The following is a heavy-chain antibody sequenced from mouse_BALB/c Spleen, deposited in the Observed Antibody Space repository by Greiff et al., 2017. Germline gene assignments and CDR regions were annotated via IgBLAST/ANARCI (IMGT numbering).Heavy chain of an antibody. CDR1: GYAFSSYW. CDR3: ARGYYAMDY. CDR2: IYPGDGDT. J-gene: IGHJ4*01. V-gene: IGHV1-80*01. Sequence: VQVVESGAELVRPGSSVKISCKASGYAFSSYWMNWVKQRPGQGLEWIGQIYPGDGDTNYNGKFKGKATLTADKSSSTAYMQLSSLTSEDSAVYFCARGYYAMDYWGQGTSVTVSS.